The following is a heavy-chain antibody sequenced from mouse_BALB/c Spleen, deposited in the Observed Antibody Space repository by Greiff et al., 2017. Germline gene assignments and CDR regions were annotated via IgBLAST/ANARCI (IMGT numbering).Heavy chain of an antibody. CDR1: GFTFTDYY. J-gene: IGHJ3*01. Sequence: EVKVEESGGGLVQPGGSLRLSCATSGFTFTDYYMSWVRQPPGKALEWLGFIRNKANGYTTEYSASVKGRFTISRDNSQSILYLQMNTLRAEDSATYYCARDKNWFAYWGQGTLVTVSA. V-gene: IGHV7-3*02. CDR3: ARDKNWFAY. CDR2: IRNKANGYTT.